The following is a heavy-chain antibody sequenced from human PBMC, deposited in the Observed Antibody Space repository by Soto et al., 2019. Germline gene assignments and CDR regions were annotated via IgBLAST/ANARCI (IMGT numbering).Heavy chain of an antibody. CDR3: AREYTYDSSGYSDDAFDI. J-gene: IGHJ3*02. CDR2: IWYDGSNK. CDR1: GFTFSSYG. Sequence: QVQLVESGGGVVQPGRSLRLSCAASGFTFSSYGMHWVRQAPGKGLEWVAVIWYDGSNKYYADSVKGRFTISRDNSKNTLYLQMNSLRAEDTAVYYCAREYTYDSSGYSDDAFDIWGQGTMVTVSS. V-gene: IGHV3-33*01. D-gene: IGHD3-22*01.